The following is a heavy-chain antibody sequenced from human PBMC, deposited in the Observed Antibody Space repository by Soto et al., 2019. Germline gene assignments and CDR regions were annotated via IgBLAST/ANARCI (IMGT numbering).Heavy chain of an antibody. Sequence: XVSLRLSGAACGIIFGQYAIRWVRLAPGNGLEWVSVVGPSGASTFYADSVRGRFTISRDNSENTLYLQMNSLRAADTALYFCARSYSYDSTGYYRSFDYWRPGTLFGGSS. CDR1: GIIFGQYA. V-gene: IGHV3-23*01. CDR3: ARSYSYDSTGYYRSFDY. D-gene: IGHD3-22*01. J-gene: IGHJ4*02. CDR2: VGPSGAST.